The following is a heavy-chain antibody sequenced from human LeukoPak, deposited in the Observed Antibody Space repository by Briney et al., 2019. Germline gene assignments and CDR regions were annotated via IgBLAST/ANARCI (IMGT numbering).Heavy chain of an antibody. CDR1: GFTFSDFW. J-gene: IGHJ4*02. V-gene: IGHV3-7*01. D-gene: IGHD1-1*01. Sequence: GGSLRLSCAGSGFTFSDFWVTWVRQTPGKGLEWVANIKEDGTEKNLVDSVKGRFTISRDNTKNLLFLEMNNLRGDDTAIYYCVRESRPGGAMGLYHNLDYWGQGTLVAVSS. CDR2: IKEDGTEK. CDR3: VRESRPGGAMGLYHNLDY.